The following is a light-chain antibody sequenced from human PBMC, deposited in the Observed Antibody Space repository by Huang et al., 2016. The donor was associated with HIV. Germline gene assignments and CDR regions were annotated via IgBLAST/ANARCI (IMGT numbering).Light chain of an antibody. J-gene: IGKJ1*01. CDR3: QQYGSSPPT. CDR1: QSISFNY. CDR2: GAS. V-gene: IGKV3-20*01. Sequence: EIVLTQSPGTLSLSPGERATLSCRASQSISFNYLAWYRQSPGQAPRLLIYGASSRATGIPDRFSGSASGTDFTLTINRLEPEDFVVYYCQQYGSSPPTFGQGTKVEI.